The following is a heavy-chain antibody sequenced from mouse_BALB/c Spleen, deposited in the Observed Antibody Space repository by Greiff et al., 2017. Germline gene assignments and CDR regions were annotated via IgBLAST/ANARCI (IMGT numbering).Heavy chain of an antibody. D-gene: IGHD1-1*01. CDR3: GVITTVVAPSMDY. CDR2: ISSGGSYT. CDR1: GFTFSSYA. J-gene: IGHJ4*01. V-gene: IGHV5-9-4*01. Sequence: EVMLVESGGGLVKPGGSLKLSCAASGFTFSSYAMSWVRQSPEKRLEWVAEISSGGSYTYYPDTVTGRFTISRDNAKNTLYLEMSSLRSEDTAMYYCGVITTVVAPSMDYWGQGTSVTVSS.